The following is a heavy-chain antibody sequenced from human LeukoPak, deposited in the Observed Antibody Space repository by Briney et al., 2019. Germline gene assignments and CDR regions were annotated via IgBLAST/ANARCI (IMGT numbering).Heavy chain of an antibody. CDR2: INHSGYT. Sequence: SETLSLTCAVYGESFSGYFWSWIRQPPGKGLEWIGEINHSGYTNYNPSLKSRVTISVDTSKKQFSLKLNSVTAADTAIYYCARIWPDLWGRGTLVSVSS. CDR1: GESFSGYF. J-gene: IGHJ2*01. V-gene: IGHV4-34*01. D-gene: IGHD3-10*01. CDR3: ARIWPDL.